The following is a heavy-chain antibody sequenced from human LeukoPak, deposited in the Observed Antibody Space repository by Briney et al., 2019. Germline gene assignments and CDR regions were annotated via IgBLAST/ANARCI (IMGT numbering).Heavy chain of an antibody. J-gene: IGHJ2*01. Sequence: GGALRLSCAASGFTFSSYEMNWVRQAPGKGLEWVSYISSSGSTIYYADSVKGRFTISRDNAKNSLYLQMNSLRAEDTAVYYCARSIGSRTGHGYWYFDLWGRGTLVTVSS. CDR3: ARSIGSRTGHGYWYFDL. CDR1: GFTFSSYE. D-gene: IGHD3/OR15-3a*01. V-gene: IGHV3-48*03. CDR2: ISSSGSTI.